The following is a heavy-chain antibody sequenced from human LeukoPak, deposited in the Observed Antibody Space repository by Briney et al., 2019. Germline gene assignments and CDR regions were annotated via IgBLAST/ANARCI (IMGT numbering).Heavy chain of an antibody. D-gene: IGHD2-2*02. CDR3: AGLLGYCSGTSCYRGFDY. CDR1: GGSISSGSYY. V-gene: IGHV4-61*02. CDR2: IYTSGST. Sequence: SQTMSLTCTVSGGSISSGSYYWSWIRQPAGKVLEWIGRIYTSGSTNYNPSLESRVTISVDTSKNQFSLKLSSVTASDTAVYYCAGLLGYCSGTSCYRGFDYWGQGTLVTVSS. J-gene: IGHJ4*02.